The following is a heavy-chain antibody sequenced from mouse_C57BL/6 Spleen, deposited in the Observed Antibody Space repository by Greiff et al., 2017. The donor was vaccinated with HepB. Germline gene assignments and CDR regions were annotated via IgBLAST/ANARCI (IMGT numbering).Heavy chain of an antibody. CDR1: GYTFTSYW. CDR3: ARWGYDYDDYAMDY. D-gene: IGHD2-4*01. J-gene: IGHJ4*01. V-gene: IGHV1-52*01. CDR2: IDPSDSET. Sequence: VQLQQPGAELVRPGSSVKLSCKASGYTFTSYWMHWVKQRPIQGLEWIGNIDPSDSETHYNQKFKDKATLTVDKSSSTAYMQLSSLTSEDSAVYYCARWGYDYDDYAMDYWGQGTSVTVSS.